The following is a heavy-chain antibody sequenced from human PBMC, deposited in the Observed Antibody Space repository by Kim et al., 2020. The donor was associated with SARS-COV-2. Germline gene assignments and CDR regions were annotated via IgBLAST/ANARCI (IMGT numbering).Heavy chain of an antibody. CDR2: IYSGGST. CDR3: ARGKYSSGYSVGFYYFDY. CDR1: GFTVSSNY. V-gene: IGHV3-53*01. J-gene: IGHJ4*02. D-gene: IGHD3-22*01. Sequence: GGSLRLSCAASGFTVSSNYMSWVRQAPGKGLEWVSVIYSGGSTYYADSVKGRFTISRDNSKNTLYLQMNSLRAEDTAVYYCARGKYSSGYSVGFYYFDYWGQGTLVTVSS.